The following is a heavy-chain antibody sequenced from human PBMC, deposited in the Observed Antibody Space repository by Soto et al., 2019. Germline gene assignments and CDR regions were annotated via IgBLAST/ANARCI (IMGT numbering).Heavy chain of an antibody. CDR1: GFTFSNYL. V-gene: IGHV3-23*01. CDR3: AKVPLSLKFYDY. CDR2: ISGSGSNT. J-gene: IGHJ4*02. Sequence: PGGSLRVSCAASGFTFSNYLMNWVRQAPGKGLEWVSGISGSGSNTYYADSVKGRFTISRDNSKNTLYLQMNSLTAADTAIYYCAKVPLSLKFYDYWGQGTQVTVSS.